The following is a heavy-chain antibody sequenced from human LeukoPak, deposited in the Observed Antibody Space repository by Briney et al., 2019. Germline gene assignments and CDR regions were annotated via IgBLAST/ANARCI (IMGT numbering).Heavy chain of an antibody. V-gene: IGHV4-59*01. D-gene: IGHD4-17*01. CDR3: AKGVFGDPRYYYYYYYMDV. Sequence: SETLSLTCTVSGGSISSYYWSWIRQPPGKGLEWIGYIYYSGSTNYNPSLKSRVTISVDTSKNQFSLKLSSVTAADTAVYYCAKGVFGDPRYYYYYYYMDVWGKGATVTISS. J-gene: IGHJ6*03. CDR2: IYYSGST. CDR1: GGSISSYY.